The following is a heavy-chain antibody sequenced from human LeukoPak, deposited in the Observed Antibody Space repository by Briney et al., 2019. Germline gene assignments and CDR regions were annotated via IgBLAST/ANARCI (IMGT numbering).Heavy chain of an antibody. CDR2: INHSGST. D-gene: IGHD5-18*01. Sequence: PSETLSLTCAVYGGSFSGYYWSWIRQPPGKGLEWIGEINHSGSTNYNPSLKSRVTISVDTSKNQFSLKLSSVTAADTAVYYCARGSGYSPLRYWGQGTLVTVSS. V-gene: IGHV4-34*01. J-gene: IGHJ4*02. CDR3: ARGSGYSPLRY. CDR1: GGSFSGYY.